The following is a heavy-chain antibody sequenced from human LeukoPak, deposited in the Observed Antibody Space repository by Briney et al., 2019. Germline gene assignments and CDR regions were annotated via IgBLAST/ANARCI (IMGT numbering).Heavy chain of an antibody. Sequence: GGSLRLSCAASGFALNSYSLSWVRQAPGKGLEWVANIKQDGSEKYYVDSVKGRFTISRDNAKNSLYLQMNSLRAEDTAVYYCARAFGSYFDYWGQGTLVTVSS. J-gene: IGHJ4*02. CDR2: IKQDGSEK. V-gene: IGHV3-7*01. D-gene: IGHD3-3*01. CDR1: GFALNSYS. CDR3: ARAFGSYFDY.